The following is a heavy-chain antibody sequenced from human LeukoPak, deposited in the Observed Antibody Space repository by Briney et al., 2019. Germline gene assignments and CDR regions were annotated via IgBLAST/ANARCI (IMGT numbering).Heavy chain of an antibody. V-gene: IGHV3-30-3*01. Sequence: GGSLRLSCAASGFTFSTYPMHWVRQAPGKGLEWVALISFDGSNKYSTDFVKGRFTISRDNSKNTLYLQMSSLRAEDTAVYYCARDGYSSSWYVDYWGQGTLVTVSS. CDR2: ISFDGSNK. CDR1: GFTFSTYP. CDR3: ARDGYSSSWYVDY. D-gene: IGHD6-13*01. J-gene: IGHJ4*02.